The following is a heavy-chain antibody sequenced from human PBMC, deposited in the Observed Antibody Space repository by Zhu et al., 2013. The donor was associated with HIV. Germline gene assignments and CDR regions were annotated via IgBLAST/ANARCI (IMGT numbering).Heavy chain of an antibody. V-gene: IGHV1-2*02. CDR3: AREMDHGDYRTSDY. CDR2: ISPNTGAT. D-gene: IGHD4-17*01. CDR1: GYTFTDYY. J-gene: IGHJ4*02. Sequence: QVHLLQSGADVKRPGASVTVSCKASGYTFTDYYLHWVRQAPGQGLEWMGWISPNTGATKYVQKFQGRVSMTRDTSISTVYMELNRLTYDDTAIYYCAREMDHGDYRTSDYWGQGTQVTVSS.